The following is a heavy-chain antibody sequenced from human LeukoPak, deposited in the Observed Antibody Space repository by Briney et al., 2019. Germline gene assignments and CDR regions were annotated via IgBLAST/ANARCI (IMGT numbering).Heavy chain of an antibody. CDR1: GLTFSSYS. CDR2: ISSSSSTI. CDR3: ARESSTSMTYYMDV. J-gene: IGHJ6*03. Sequence: GGSLRLSFAASGLTFSSYSMNWVPRAPGKGLKWSSYISSSSSTIYYADSVKGRFTISRDNAKNSLYLQMNSLRAEDTAVYYCARESSTSMTYYMDVWGKGTTVTVSS. V-gene: IGHV3-48*04. D-gene: IGHD2-2*01.